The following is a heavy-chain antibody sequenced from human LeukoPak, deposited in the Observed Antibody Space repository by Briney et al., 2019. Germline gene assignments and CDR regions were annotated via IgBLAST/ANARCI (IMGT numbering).Heavy chain of an antibody. CDR3: ARVDIGVVPSTTFDF. D-gene: IGHD2-2*03. J-gene: IGHJ4*02. CDR1: GGSIRSSNYY. CDR2: INYSGDT. Sequence: SETLSLTCTVSGGSIRSSNYYWGWIRQPPGKGLEWIGSINYSGDTHSNPSLKSRVTISVDTSKNQFSLRLSSVTAADTAVYYCARVDIGVVPSTTFDFWGQGTLVTVSS. V-gene: IGHV4-39*01.